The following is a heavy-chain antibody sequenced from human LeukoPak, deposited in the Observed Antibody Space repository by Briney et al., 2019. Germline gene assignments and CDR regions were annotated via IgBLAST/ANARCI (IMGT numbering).Heavy chain of an antibody. J-gene: IGHJ6*02. V-gene: IGHV1-69*13. CDR2: IIPIFGTA. CDR3: ARVGPPGNFDWLFVYYYGMDV. CDR1: GGAFSSYA. Sequence: SVKVSCKASGGAFSSYAISWVRQAPGQGLEWMGGIIPIFGTANYAQKFQGRVTITADESTSTAYMELSSLRSEDTAVYYCARVGPPGNFDWLFVYYYGMDVWGQGTTVTVSS. D-gene: IGHD3-9*01.